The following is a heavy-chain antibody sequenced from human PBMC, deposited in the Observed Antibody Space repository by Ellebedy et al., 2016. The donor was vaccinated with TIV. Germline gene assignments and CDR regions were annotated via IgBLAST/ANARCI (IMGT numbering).Heavy chain of an antibody. CDR1: GDSISSSSYF. CDR2: IYYSGST. V-gene: IGHV4-39*01. D-gene: IGHD4-17*01. CDR3: ARPLRSTVTTSIYFDY. J-gene: IGHJ4*02. Sequence: SETLSLXXSVSGDSISSSSYFWGWIRQPPGKGLDWIGIIYYSGSTYYNPSLNSRVTIPIDTSKNQFSLNLSSVTAADTAVYYCARPLRSTVTTSIYFDYWGQGTLVTVSS.